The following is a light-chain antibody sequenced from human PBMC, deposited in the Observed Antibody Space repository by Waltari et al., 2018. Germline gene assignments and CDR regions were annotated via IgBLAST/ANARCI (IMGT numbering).Light chain of an antibody. CDR2: WAS. J-gene: IGKJ4*01. Sequence: DIVMTQSPDSLAVSLGERATFNCKSSQNILSNSDNKNYLVWYQQKTGQPPKLLIHWASTRASGVPDRFSGSGSGTDFTLTISSLQAEDVAVYYCQQCYSAPLTFGGGTKVEIK. V-gene: IGKV4-1*01. CDR3: QQCYSAPLT. CDR1: QNILSNSDNKNY.